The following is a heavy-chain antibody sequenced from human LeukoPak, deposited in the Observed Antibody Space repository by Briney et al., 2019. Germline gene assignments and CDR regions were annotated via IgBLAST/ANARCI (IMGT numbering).Heavy chain of an antibody. CDR2: IYYSGST. J-gene: IGHJ4*02. Sequence: SETLSLTCTVSGGSISSYYWSWIRQPPGKGLEWIGYIYYSGSTNYNPSLKSRVTISVDTSKNQFSLKLSSVTAADTAVYYCARKSGSYRYWGQGTLVTVSS. V-gene: IGHV4-59*12. CDR3: ARKSGSYRY. CDR1: GGSISSYY. D-gene: IGHD3-10*01.